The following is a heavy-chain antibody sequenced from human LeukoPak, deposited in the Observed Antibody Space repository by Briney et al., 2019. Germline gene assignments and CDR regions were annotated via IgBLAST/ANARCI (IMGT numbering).Heavy chain of an antibody. D-gene: IGHD1-14*01. Sequence: SVKVSCKASGGTFSSYAISWVRQAPGQGLEWMGGIIPIFGTANYAQKFQGRVTITADESTSTASMELSSLRSEDTAVYYCARCNRVFAEGYAFDIWGQGTMVTVSS. J-gene: IGHJ3*02. CDR2: IIPIFGTA. CDR3: ARCNRVFAEGYAFDI. CDR1: GGTFSSYA. V-gene: IGHV1-69*13.